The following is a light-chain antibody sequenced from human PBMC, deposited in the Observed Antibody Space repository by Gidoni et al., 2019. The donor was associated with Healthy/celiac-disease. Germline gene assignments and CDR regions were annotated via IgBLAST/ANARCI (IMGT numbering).Light chain of an antibody. V-gene: IGKV3-11*01. CDR2: DAS. Sequence: EIVLTQSTATLSLSPGERATLSCRASQSVSSYLAWYQQKPGQAPRLLIYDASNRATGIPARFSGSGSGTDFTLTISSLEPEDFAVYYCQQRSNWPPGACSFGQGTKLEIK. J-gene: IGKJ2*04. CDR3: QQRSNWPPGACS. CDR1: QSVSSY.